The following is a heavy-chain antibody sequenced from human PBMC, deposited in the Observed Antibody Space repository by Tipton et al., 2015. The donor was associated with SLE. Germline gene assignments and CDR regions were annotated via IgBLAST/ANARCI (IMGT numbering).Heavy chain of an antibody. CDR3: ARIDGAYDQFYLDF. V-gene: IGHV4-61*01. D-gene: IGHD4-17*01. J-gene: IGHJ4*02. CDR2: IYFTGST. Sequence: TLSLTCTVSGDSISRNSYYWSWIRQAPGKGLEWIGYIYFTGSTRYNPSLESRVTMSVDTSKNQFSLKLKSVTAADTAVYYCARIDGAYDQFYLDFWGQGSLVTVSS. CDR1: GDSISRNSYY.